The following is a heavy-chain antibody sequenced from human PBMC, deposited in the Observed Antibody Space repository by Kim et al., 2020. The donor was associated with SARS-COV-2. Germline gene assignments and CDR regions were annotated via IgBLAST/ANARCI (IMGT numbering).Heavy chain of an antibody. D-gene: IGHD2-8*01. CDR3: AKDLESPKTLGVYTFTAPYFDF. J-gene: IGHJ4*02. CDR1: GFTFENYA. V-gene: IGHV3-30*18. Sequence: GGSLRLSCAASGFTFENYAMHWVRQAPGKGLEWVAIIADDGGHTYLAPSVKARFTISRDNSKSTLYLQMNSLRPEDTAAYYCAKDLESPKTLGVYTFTAPYFDFWGQGTQVTVSS. CDR2: IADDGGHT.